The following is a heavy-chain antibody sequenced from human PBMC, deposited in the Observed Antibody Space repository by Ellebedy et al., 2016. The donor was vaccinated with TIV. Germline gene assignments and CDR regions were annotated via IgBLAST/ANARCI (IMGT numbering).Heavy chain of an antibody. CDR1: GGSFSGYY. V-gene: IGHV4-34*01. J-gene: IGHJ5*02. CDR2: INHSGST. Sequence: MPSETLSLTCAVYGGSFSGYYWSWIRQPPGKGLEWIGEINHSGSTNYNPSLKSRVTISVDTSKNQFSLKLSSVTAADTAVYYCAREVPPELHSTSYGDYEGNWFDPWGQGTLVTVSS. D-gene: IGHD4-17*01. CDR3: AREVPPELHSTSYGDYEGNWFDP.